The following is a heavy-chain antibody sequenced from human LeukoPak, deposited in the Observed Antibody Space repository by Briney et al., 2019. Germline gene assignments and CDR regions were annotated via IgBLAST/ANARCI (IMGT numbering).Heavy chain of an antibody. Sequence: GGSLRLSCATSGFTFSSNWMSWVRHVPGRGLDWVANIKPDGSADYYAASVKGRFTVSRDNAENSLYLQMNSLRVEDTAVYYCARGQAAVDVWGQGTTVTVSS. CDR3: ARGQAAVDV. D-gene: IGHD6-25*01. CDR1: GFTFSSNW. V-gene: IGHV3-7*01. CDR2: IKPDGSAD. J-gene: IGHJ6*02.